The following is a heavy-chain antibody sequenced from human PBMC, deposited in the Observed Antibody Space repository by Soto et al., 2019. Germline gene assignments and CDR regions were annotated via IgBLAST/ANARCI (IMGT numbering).Heavy chain of an antibody. J-gene: IGHJ4*02. CDR1: GGTSTRYA. Sequence: QVRLVQSGAEVRKPGSSVKVSCKVTGGTSTRYAINGVQQAPGHGLEWMGGIVTMLGTSKYAQKFQGRVTITAYTSTNIAYMELRILRSEDTAVYYCNRGSEYDFWSGYLWGQGTLVSVSS. D-gene: IGHD3-3*01. CDR3: NRGSEYDFWSGYL. V-gene: IGHV1-69*06. CDR2: IVTMLGTS.